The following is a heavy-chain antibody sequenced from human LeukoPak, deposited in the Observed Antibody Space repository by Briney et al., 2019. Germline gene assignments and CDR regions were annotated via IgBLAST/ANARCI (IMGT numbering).Heavy chain of an antibody. CDR3: ARGHHAATEDY. V-gene: IGHV4-39*07. J-gene: IGHJ4*02. CDR2: IYYSGST. Sequence: SETLSLTCTVSGGSISSSSYYWGWIRQPPGKGLEWIGSIYYSGSTYYNPSLKSRVTISVDTSKNQFSLKLSSVTAADTAVYYCARGHHAATEDYWGQGTLVTVSS. CDR1: GGSISSSSYY. D-gene: IGHD2-15*01.